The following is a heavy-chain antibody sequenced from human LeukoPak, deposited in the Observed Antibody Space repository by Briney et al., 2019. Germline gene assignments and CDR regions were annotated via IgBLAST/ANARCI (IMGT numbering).Heavy chain of an antibody. CDR2: ISWNSGSI. J-gene: IGHJ4*02. V-gene: IGHV3-9*03. D-gene: IGHD3-22*01. Sequence: GRSLRLPCAASGFTFDDYAMHWVRQAPGKGLEWVSGISWNSGSIGYADSVKGRFTISRDNAKNSLYLQMNSLRAEDMALYYCAKSPYDSSGYLDYWGQGTLVTVSS. CDR3: AKSPYDSSGYLDY. CDR1: GFTFDDYA.